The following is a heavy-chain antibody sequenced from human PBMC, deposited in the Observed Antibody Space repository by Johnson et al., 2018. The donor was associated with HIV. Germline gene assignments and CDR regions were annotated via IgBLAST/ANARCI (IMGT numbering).Heavy chain of an antibody. Sequence: VQLVESGGDLVQPGRSLRLSCAASGFRFDEYAMHWVRQAPGKGLEWVSGISGYSATIGYADSLEGRLTISRDDAKNSLYLEMNSLRAEDTALYCCASGGSYDSSIITGLDIWGQGKMFTVAS. CDR3: ASGGSYDSSIITGLDI. V-gene: IGHV3-9*01. D-gene: IGHD3-16*01. CDR1: GFRFDEYA. J-gene: IGHJ3*02. CDR2: ISGYSATI.